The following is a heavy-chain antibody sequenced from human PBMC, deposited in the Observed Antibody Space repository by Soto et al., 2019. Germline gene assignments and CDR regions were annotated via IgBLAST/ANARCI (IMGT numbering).Heavy chain of an antibody. J-gene: IGHJ6*02. Sequence: GGSLRLSXVDSEFTFSSYWMHWVRQVPGKGLVWVSRMNEDGSTTDYADSVKGRFTISRDNARNTLYLQMNSLRAEDTAVYYCARDLSGRADAWGQGTTVTVSS. CDR1: EFTFSSYW. D-gene: IGHD3-10*01. V-gene: IGHV3-74*01. CDR3: ARDLSGRADA. CDR2: MNEDGSTT.